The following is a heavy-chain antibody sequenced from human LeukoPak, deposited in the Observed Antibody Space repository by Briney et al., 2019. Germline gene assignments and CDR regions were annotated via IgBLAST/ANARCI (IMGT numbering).Heavy chain of an antibody. D-gene: IGHD5-12*01. CDR3: ARCGYSGYDFPDYFDY. Sequence: SETLSLTCAVYVGSFSDYYWSWIRQPPGKGLEWIGEINHSGSTNYNPSLKSRVTISVDTSKSQFSLKLSSVTAADTAVYYCARCGYSGYDFPDYFDYWGQGTLVTVSS. J-gene: IGHJ4*02. CDR1: VGSFSDYY. CDR2: INHSGST. V-gene: IGHV4-34*01.